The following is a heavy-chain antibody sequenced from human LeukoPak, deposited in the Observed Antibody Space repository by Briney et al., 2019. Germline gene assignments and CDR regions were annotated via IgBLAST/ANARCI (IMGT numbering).Heavy chain of an antibody. CDR2: IYSGGST. D-gene: IGHD2-2*01. J-gene: IGHJ4*02. Sequence: PGGSLRLSCAASGFTVSSNYMSWVRQAPGKGLEWVSVIYSGGSTYYADSVKGRFTISRDNSKNTLYLQMNSLRAEDTAVYYCARDLCTSTSCQHDYSGQGTLVTDS. CDR1: GFTVSSNY. V-gene: IGHV3-53*01. CDR3: ARDLCTSTSCQHDY.